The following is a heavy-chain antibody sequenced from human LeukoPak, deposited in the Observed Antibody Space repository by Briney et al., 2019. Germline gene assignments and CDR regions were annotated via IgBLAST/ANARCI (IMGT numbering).Heavy chain of an antibody. CDR3: ARRVFSGWRQNQNWFDP. J-gene: IGHJ5*02. D-gene: IGHD6-19*01. V-gene: IGHV4-59*08. CDR1: GGSITSYS. CDR2: IYYSGST. Sequence: SETLSLTCTVSGGSITSYSWSWIRQPPGKGLEWIGYIYYSGSTNYNPSLKSRVTISVDTSKNQFSLKLSSVTAADTAVYYCARRVFSGWRQNQNWFDPWGQGTLVTVSS.